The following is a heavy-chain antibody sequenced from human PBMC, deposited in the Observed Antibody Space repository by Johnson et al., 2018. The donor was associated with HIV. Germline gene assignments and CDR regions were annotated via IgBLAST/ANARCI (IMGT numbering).Heavy chain of an antibody. D-gene: IGHD3-10*01. J-gene: IGHJ3*02. V-gene: IGHV3-11*04. CDR1: GFTFDDYG. CDR3: ARYGMAATKANI. CDR2: ISSSGSTI. Sequence: QVQLVESGGGVVRPGGSLRLSCAASGFTFDDYGMSWVRQGPGKGLEWVSYISSSGSTIYYADSVKGRFTISRDNAKNSLYLQMNSLRAEDTAVYYCARYGMAATKANIWGQGTMVTVSS.